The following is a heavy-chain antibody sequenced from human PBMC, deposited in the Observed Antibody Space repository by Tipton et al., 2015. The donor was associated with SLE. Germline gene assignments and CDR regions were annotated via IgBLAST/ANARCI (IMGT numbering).Heavy chain of an antibody. CDR2: IIPILGIA. Sequence: VQLVQSGAEVKKPGSSVKVSCKASGGTFSSYTISWVRQAPGQGLEWMGRIIPILGIANYAQKFQGRVTITADKSTSTAYMELSSLRSEDTAVYYCARDHSTSIAAPNWFDPWGQGTLVTVSS. V-gene: IGHV1-69*09. J-gene: IGHJ5*02. CDR3: ARDHSTSIAAPNWFDP. CDR1: GGTFSSYT. D-gene: IGHD6-13*01.